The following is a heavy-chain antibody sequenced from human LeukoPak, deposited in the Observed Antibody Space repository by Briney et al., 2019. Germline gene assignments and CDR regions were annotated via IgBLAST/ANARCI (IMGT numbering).Heavy chain of an antibody. CDR3: ARGIAAAGTLHTYYGMDV. D-gene: IGHD6-13*01. V-gene: IGHV1-69*04. CDR2: IIPILGIA. Sequence: SVKVSCKASGYTFTSYGISWVRQAPGQGLEWMGRIIPILGIANYAQKFQGRVTITADKSTSTAYMELSSLRSEDTAVYYCARGIAAAGTLHTYYGMDVWGQGTTVTVSS. J-gene: IGHJ6*02. CDR1: GYTFTSYG.